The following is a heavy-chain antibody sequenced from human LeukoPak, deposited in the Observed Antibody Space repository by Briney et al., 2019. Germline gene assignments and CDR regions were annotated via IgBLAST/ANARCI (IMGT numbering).Heavy chain of an antibody. V-gene: IGHV3-23*01. CDR2: ISASGVMT. J-gene: IGHJ4*02. D-gene: IGHD5-24*01. Sequence: PGGSLRLSCAASGFTFNNYAMTWVRQAPGKGLEWVSSISASGVMTYYADSVKGRFTISRDNSKNTLYLQMNSLIAEDTAVYYCAKSGYNRFDYWGQGTRVTVSS. CDR1: GFTFNNYA. CDR3: AKSGYNRFDY.